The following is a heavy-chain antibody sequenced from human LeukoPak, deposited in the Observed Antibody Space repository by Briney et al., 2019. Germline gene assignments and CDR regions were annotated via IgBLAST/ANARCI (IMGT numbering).Heavy chain of an antibody. CDR1: GGSVTSGGFY. J-gene: IGHJ5*02. CDR3: ARHSGSGSLSRPFDP. CDR2: IYYTGST. Sequence: PLETLSLTCSVSGGSVTSGGFYWGWLRQPPGKGPDWIATIYYTGSTYYNPSLNSRVTVSIDTSKNQFSLRLTSVTATDTAVYHCARHSGSGSLSRPFDPWGQGTLVTVSS. D-gene: IGHD3-10*01. V-gene: IGHV4-39*01.